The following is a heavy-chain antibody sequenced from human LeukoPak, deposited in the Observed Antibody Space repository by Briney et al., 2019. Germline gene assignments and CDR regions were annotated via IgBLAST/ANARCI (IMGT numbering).Heavy chain of an antibody. Sequence: GGPLRLSCAASGFTFSSYSMNWVRQAPGKGLEWVSSISSSSSYIYYADSVKGRFTISRDNSKNTLYLQMNSLRAEDTAVYYCARGNDYGGNSGRGYFDYWGQGTLVTVSS. J-gene: IGHJ4*02. CDR1: GFTFSSYS. V-gene: IGHV3-21*01. D-gene: IGHD4-23*01. CDR3: ARGNDYGGNSGRGYFDY. CDR2: ISSSSSYI.